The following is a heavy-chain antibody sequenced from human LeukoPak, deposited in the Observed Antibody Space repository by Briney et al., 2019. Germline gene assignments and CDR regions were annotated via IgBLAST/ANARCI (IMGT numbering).Heavy chain of an antibody. J-gene: IGHJ4*02. V-gene: IGHV1-2*02. Sequence: EASVKVSCKASGYTFTGYYMHWVRQAPGQGLEWMGWINPNSGGTNYAQKFQGRVTMTRDTSISTAYMELSRLRSDDTAVYYRARDFGSGWYGGGYFDYWGQGTLVTVSS. CDR2: INPNSGGT. D-gene: IGHD6-19*01. CDR1: GYTFTGYY. CDR3: ARDFGSGWYGGGYFDY.